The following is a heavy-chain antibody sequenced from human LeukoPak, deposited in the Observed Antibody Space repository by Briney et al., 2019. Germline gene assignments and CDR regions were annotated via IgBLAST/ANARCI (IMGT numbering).Heavy chain of an antibody. Sequence: PSETLSLTCTVSGASVSGSAYYWGWIRQPPGKGLEWIGNIYYSGSTYYNESLESRVTISVDTSKNQFSLKLSSVTAAGTAVYYCAREGGIAAAGTGYWGQGTLVTVSS. CDR3: AREGGIAAAGTGY. CDR2: IYYSGST. CDR1: GASVSGSAYY. D-gene: IGHD6-13*01. J-gene: IGHJ4*02. V-gene: IGHV4-39*07.